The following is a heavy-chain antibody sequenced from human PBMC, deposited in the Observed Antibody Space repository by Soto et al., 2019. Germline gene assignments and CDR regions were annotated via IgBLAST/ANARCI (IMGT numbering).Heavy chain of an antibody. CDR3: ARAGRYSPAGPPSY. Sequence: ASVKVSCKASGYTFTSHGISWVRQAPGQGLEWMGWISAYNGNTNYAQKLQGRVTMTTDTSTSTAYMELRSLRSDDTAVYYCARAGRYSPAGPPSYWGQGTLVTVSS. V-gene: IGHV1-18*01. CDR2: ISAYNGNT. D-gene: IGHD3-9*01. CDR1: GYTFTSHG. J-gene: IGHJ4*02.